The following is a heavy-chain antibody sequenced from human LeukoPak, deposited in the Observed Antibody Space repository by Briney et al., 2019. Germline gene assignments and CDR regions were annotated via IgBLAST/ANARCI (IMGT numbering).Heavy chain of an antibody. J-gene: IGHJ6*02. CDR3: ARGDYMTMVRGAPRYYYGMDV. D-gene: IGHD3-10*01. V-gene: IGHV4-34*01. Sequence: SETLSLTCAVYGGSFSGYYWSWIRQPPGKGLEWIGEINHSGSTNYNPSLKSRVTISVGTSKNQFSLKLSSMTAADTAVYYCARGDYMTMVRGAPRYYYGMDVWGQGTTVTVSS. CDR1: GGSFSGYY. CDR2: INHSGST.